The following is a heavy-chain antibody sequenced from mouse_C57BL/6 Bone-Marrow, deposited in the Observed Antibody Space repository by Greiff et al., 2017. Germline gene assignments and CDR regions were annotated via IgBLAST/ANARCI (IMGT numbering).Heavy chain of an antibody. CDR2: ISNGGGST. V-gene: IGHV5-12*01. CDR3: ARDYEDAMDY. D-gene: IGHD1-1*01. J-gene: IGHJ4*01. CDR1: GFTFSDYY. Sequence: EVMLVESGGGLVQPGGSLKLSCAASGFTFSDYYMYWVRQTPEKRLEWVAYISNGGGSTYYPDTVKGRFTLARDNAKNTLYLQMSRLKSEDTAMYYCARDYEDAMDYWGQGTSVTVSS.